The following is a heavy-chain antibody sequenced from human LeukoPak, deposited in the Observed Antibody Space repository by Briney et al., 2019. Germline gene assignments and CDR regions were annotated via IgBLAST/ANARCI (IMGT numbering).Heavy chain of an antibody. D-gene: IGHD3-10*01. CDR1: GGSISSGGYY. CDR2: IYYSGST. Sequence: SETLSLTCTVSGGSISSGGYYWSWIRQHPGKGLEWIGYIYYSGSTYYNPSLKNRVTISVDTSKNQFSLKLSSVTAADTAVYYCARRFGELPFDYWGQGTLVTVSS. CDR3: ARRFGELPFDY. J-gene: IGHJ4*02. V-gene: IGHV4-31*03.